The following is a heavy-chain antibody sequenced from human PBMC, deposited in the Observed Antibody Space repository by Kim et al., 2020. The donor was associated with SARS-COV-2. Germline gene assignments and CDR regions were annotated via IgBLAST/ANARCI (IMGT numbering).Heavy chain of an antibody. D-gene: IGHD6-13*01. Sequence: QGFTGRFVFSLDTSVSTAYLQISSLKAEDTAVYYCARSIRGSIAAAYFDYWGQGTLVTVSS. J-gene: IGHJ4*02. V-gene: IGHV7-4-1*02. CDR3: ARSIRGSIAAAYFDY.